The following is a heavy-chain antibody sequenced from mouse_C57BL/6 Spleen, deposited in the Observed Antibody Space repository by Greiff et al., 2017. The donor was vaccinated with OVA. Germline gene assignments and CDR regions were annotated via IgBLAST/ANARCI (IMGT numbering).Heavy chain of an antibody. V-gene: IGHV1-55*01. J-gene: IGHJ2*01. CDR3: ARKAYYSNWFDY. D-gene: IGHD2-5*01. Sequence: VKLQQPGAELVKPGASVKMSCKASGYTFTSYWITWVKQRPGQGLEWIGDIYPGSGSTNYNEKFKSKATLTVDTSSSTAYMQLSSLTSEDSAVYYCARKAYYSNWFDYWGQGTTLTVSS. CDR1: GYTFTSYW. CDR2: IYPGSGST.